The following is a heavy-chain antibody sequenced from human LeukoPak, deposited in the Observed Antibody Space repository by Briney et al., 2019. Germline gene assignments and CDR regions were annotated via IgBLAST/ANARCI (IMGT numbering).Heavy chain of an antibody. CDR2: IYSSGST. Sequence: SETLSLTCSVSGGSISSYYWNWIRQPPGKGLEWIGYIYSSGSTNYNPSLKSRVTISVDTSKNQLSLKLSSVAAADTAVYYCAGRSYDSSGYYRRGFDYWGQGTLVTVSS. J-gene: IGHJ4*02. V-gene: IGHV4-59*01. CDR3: AGRSYDSSGYYRRGFDY. D-gene: IGHD3-22*01. CDR1: GGSISSYY.